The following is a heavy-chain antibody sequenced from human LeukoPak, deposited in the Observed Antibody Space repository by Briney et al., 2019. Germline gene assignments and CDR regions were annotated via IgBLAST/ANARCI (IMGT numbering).Heavy chain of an antibody. CDR1: GFTFSTYT. CDR2: IKQDGSEK. CDR3: ARDGGYCSSTGCYDAFDI. J-gene: IGHJ3*02. D-gene: IGHD2-2*01. Sequence: GGSLRLSCAASGFTFSTYTMNWVRQTPGKGLKWVANIKQDGSEKSYVDSVKGRFTISRDNAKNSLYLQMNSLRAEDTAVYYCARDGGYCSSTGCYDAFDIWGQGTMVTVSS. V-gene: IGHV3-7*04.